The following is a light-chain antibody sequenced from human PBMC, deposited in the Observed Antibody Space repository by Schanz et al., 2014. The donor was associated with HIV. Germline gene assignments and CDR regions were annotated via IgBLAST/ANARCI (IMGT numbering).Light chain of an antibody. V-gene: IGLV1-44*01. CDR2: SDD. CDR1: SSNIGSNT. Sequence: QSVLTQPPSASGTPGQRVTISCSGSSSNIGSNTVNWYQQFPGTAPKLLIHSDDQRPSGIPDRFTGSKSGTSASLAITGLQAEDEADYYCQSYDSSLSGVVFGGGTKLTVL. CDR3: QSYDSSLSGVV. J-gene: IGLJ2*01.